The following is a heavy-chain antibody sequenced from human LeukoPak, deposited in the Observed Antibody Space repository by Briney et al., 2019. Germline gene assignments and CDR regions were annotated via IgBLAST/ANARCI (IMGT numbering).Heavy chain of an antibody. CDR2: ISGSGGTA. CDR1: GFTFSSYA. V-gene: IGHV3-23*01. Sequence: GGSLRLSCAASGFTFSSYAMSWVRQAPGKGLEWVSAISGSGGTAYYADSVKGRFTISRDNSKNTLYLQMNSLRAEDTAVYYCARGGGGSYPYYYYYMDVWGKGTTVTVSS. J-gene: IGHJ6*03. CDR3: ARGGGGSYPYYYYYMDV. D-gene: IGHD1-26*01.